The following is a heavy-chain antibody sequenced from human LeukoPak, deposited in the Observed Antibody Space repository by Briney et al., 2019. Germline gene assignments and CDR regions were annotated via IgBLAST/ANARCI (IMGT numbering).Heavy chain of an antibody. CDR2: ISHSGSTI. CDR1: GYLFSDYY. Sequence: GGSLRLSCTASGYLFSDYYMSWIRQAPEKGLEWLSYISHSGSTIYYADSVKGRFTISRDNAKNSLYLQMNSLRAEDTAVYYCARSGGRGYYYYMDVWGKGTTVTVSS. V-gene: IGHV3-11*04. CDR3: ARSGGRGYYYYMDV. D-gene: IGHD3-10*01. J-gene: IGHJ6*03.